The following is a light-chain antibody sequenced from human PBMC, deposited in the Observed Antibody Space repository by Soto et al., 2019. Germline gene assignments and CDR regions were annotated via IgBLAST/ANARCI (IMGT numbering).Light chain of an antibody. CDR2: AAS. Sequence: DIQMTQSPTSLSASVGDRVTITCRASQDIRNFVAWYQQKPGKAPKLLIYAASTLQSGVPSRFSGSGSGTDFTITINSLQHDDVATYSCQKYSSVPVFGPGTKVEIK. J-gene: IGKJ3*01. CDR1: QDIRNF. CDR3: QKYSSVPV. V-gene: IGKV1-27*01.